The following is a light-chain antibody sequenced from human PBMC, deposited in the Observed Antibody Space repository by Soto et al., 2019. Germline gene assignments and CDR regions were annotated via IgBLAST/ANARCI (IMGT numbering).Light chain of an antibody. V-gene: IGKV3-20*01. Sequence: ETVLTQSPGTLSLSPGETATLSCRASQSVASNSLAWYQQKPGQAPRLLVYGASGRATDIPDRFSGRGSGTDFTLTINRLEPEDFAVYYCQQYGSSVWTFGQGTKVEIK. CDR2: GAS. CDR3: QQYGSSVWT. CDR1: QSVASNS. J-gene: IGKJ1*01.